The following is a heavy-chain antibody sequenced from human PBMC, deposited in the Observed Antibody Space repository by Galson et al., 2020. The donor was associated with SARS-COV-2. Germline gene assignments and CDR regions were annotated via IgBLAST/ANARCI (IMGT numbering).Heavy chain of an antibody. CDR3: ARAWGVLLWFGELFDY. J-gene: IGHJ4*01. CDR2: IKQDGSEK. V-gene: IGHV3-7*01. CDR1: GFTFSSYW. Sequence: TGGSLRLSCAASGFTFSSYWMSWVRQAPGKGLEWVANIKQDGSEKYYVDSVKGRFTISRDNAKNSLYLQMNSLRAEDTAVYYCARAWGVLLWFGELFDYWGHGTLVTVSS. D-gene: IGHD3-10*01.